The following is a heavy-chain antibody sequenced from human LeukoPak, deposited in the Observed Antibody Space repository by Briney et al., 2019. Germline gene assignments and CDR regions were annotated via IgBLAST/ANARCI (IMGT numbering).Heavy chain of an antibody. CDR2: IYYSGSA. CDR1: GDSVTTYY. J-gene: IGHJ6*02. CDR3: ARDGSNWSNDYYHGVDV. D-gene: IGHD4-11*01. Sequence: SETLSLTCTVSGDSVTTYYWSWIRQPPGKGLEWLGYIYYSGSATYNPSLKSRVTISVGTSKNQFSLKLSSATAADTAVYYCARDGSNWSNDYYHGVDVWGQGTTVTVSS. V-gene: IGHV4-59*02.